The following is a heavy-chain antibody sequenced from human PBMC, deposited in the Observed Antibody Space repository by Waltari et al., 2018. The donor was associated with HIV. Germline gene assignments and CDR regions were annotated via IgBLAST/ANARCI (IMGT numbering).Heavy chain of an antibody. Sequence: QLQLKESGPGLVKPSETLPLTCTVSGGSISSYSKCWGWIRQPPGKGLECIWSIFYSGSTSYTPSLKIRVTISVDTSKNQFSLKLSSVTATDTAVYYCARHVGSFYRSSSDLGFDYWGQGTLVTVSS. CDR3: ARHVGSFYRSSSDLGFDY. CDR2: IFYSGST. J-gene: IGHJ4*02. D-gene: IGHD6-6*01. V-gene: IGHV4-39*01. CDR1: GGSISSYSKC.